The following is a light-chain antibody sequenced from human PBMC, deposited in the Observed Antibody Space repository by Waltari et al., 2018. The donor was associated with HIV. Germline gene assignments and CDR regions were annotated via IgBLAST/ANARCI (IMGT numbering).Light chain of an antibody. CDR2: RSR. CDR1: DLSDPL. J-gene: IGLJ2*01. V-gene: IGLV3-25*03. CDR3: LSADGRGVRKF. Sequence: YELTQPPSVSVSPGQTARITCSGHDLSDPLGYWYQHKVGQAPVLVIFRSRERSSQVPARFSASKSGTTFTLTISGVQAEDEADYFCLSADGRGVRKFFGGGTRLTVL.